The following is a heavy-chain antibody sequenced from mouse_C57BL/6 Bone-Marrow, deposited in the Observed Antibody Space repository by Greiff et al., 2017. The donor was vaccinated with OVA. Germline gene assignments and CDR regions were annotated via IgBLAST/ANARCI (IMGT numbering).Heavy chain of an antibody. CDR2: INPNNGGT. Sequence: EVQLQQSGPELVKPGASVKISCKASGYTFTDYYMNWVKQSHGKSLEWIGDINPNNGGTSYNQKFKGKATLTVDKSSSTAYMELRSLTSEDSAVYYCASRGLPWYFDVWGTGTTVTVSS. CDR3: ASRGLPWYFDV. CDR1: GYTFTDYY. V-gene: IGHV1-26*01. D-gene: IGHD3-1*01. J-gene: IGHJ1*03.